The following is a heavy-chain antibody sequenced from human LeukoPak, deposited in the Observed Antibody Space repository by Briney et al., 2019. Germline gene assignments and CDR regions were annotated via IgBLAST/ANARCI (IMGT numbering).Heavy chain of an antibody. D-gene: IGHD6-6*01. V-gene: IGHV1-8*01. CDR1: GYTFTSYD. CDR3: ARAVRPRWVARPTYYYYMDV. J-gene: IGHJ6*03. Sequence: ASVKVSCKASGYTFTSYDINWVRQATGQGLEWMGWMNPNSGNTGYAQKFQGRVTMTRNTSISTAYMELSSLRSEDTAVYYCARAVRPRWVARPTYYYYMDVWGKGTTVTVSS. CDR2: MNPNSGNT.